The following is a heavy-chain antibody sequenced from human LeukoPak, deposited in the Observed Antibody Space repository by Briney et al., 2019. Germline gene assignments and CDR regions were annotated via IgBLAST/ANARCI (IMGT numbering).Heavy chain of an antibody. Sequence: GGSLRLSCAASGFTFSSYAMSWVRQAPGKGLEWVAVISYDGSNKYYADSVKGRFTISRDNSKNTLYLQMNSLRAEDTAVYYCARDSEGGSVRFDYWGQGTLVTVSS. CDR3: ARDSEGGSVRFDY. J-gene: IGHJ4*02. CDR1: GFTFSSYA. D-gene: IGHD1-26*01. CDR2: ISYDGSNK. V-gene: IGHV3-30*04.